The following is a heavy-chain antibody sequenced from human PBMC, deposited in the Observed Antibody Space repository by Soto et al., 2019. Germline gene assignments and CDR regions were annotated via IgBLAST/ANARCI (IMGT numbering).Heavy chain of an antibody. CDR2: IYATGTT. D-gene: IGHD1-1*01. CDR1: GASIGGFY. Sequence: SETLSLTCTVSGASIGGFYRSWIRKSAGKGLEWIGRIYATGTTDYNPSLKSRVMMSVDTSKKQFSLKLRSVTAADTAVYYCVRDGTKTLRDWFDPWGQGISVTVSS. J-gene: IGHJ5*02. V-gene: IGHV4-4*07. CDR3: VRDGTKTLRDWFDP.